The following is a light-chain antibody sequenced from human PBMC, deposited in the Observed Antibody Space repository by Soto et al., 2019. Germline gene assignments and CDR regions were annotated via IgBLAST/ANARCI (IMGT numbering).Light chain of an antibody. CDR1: QSLLYSNGYNY. CDR3: MQVLQTTFT. V-gene: IGKV2-28*01. CDR2: LGS. J-gene: IGKJ3*01. Sequence: DIVMTQSPLSLPVTPGEPASISCRSSQSLLYSNGYNYLEWYLQKTGQSPQLLIYLGSILASGVPDRFSGSASGTDFTLKISRVEAEDVGAYYCMQVLQTTFTFGHGTKVDIK.